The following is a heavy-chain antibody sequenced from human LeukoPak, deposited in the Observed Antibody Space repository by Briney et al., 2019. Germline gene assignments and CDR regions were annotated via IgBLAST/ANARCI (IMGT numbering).Heavy chain of an antibody. CDR3: ARPNRRYCSSTSCPKGYYYYMDV. V-gene: IGHV4-34*01. D-gene: IGHD2-2*01. Sequence: SETLSLTCAVYGGSFSGYYWSWIRQPPGKGLEWIGEINHSGSTNYNPSLKSRVTISVDTSKNQFSLKLSSVTAADTAVYYCARPNRRYCSSTSCPKGYYYYMDVWGKGTAVTISS. CDR1: GGSFSGYY. J-gene: IGHJ6*03. CDR2: INHSGST.